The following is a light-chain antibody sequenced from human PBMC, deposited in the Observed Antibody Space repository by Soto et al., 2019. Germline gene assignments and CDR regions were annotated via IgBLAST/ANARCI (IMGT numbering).Light chain of an antibody. V-gene: IGKV3-15*01. CDR1: QSVSSN. CDR2: GAS. Sequence: EIVMTQSPATLSVSPGERATLSCRASQSVSSNLAWYEQKPGQAPRLRIYGASTRATGIPARFSGSGSGTEFTLTISSPQSEDFAVYYCQQYNNWITFGQGTRLEIK. J-gene: IGKJ5*01. CDR3: QQYNNWIT.